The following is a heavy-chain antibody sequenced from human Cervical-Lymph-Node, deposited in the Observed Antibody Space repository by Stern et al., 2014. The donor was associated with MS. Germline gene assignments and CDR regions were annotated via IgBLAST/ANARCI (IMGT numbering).Heavy chain of an antibody. CDR2: ISYDGNHK. CDR3: ARDYEDTSMLFDH. V-gene: IGHV3-30*03. Sequence: QVQLGQSGGDVVQPGRSLRLSCAASGFTFSSYGIHWVRQAPGKGLEWVTVISYDGNHKYYAASVKGRFTISRDNSKNTLHLQMNSVTPDDTAIYYCARDYEDTSMLFDHWGQGTLVTVSS. J-gene: IGHJ4*02. D-gene: IGHD2-8*01. CDR1: GFTFSSYG.